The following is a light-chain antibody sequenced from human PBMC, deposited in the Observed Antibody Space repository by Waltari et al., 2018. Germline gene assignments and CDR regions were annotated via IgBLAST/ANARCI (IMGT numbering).Light chain of an antibody. CDR3: QQYTSFSLT. CDR2: KAS. V-gene: IGKV1-5*03. Sequence: DIQMTQSPSSLSESIGARVTITCRASQSISSWLAWYQQKPGKDPKLLISKASTLESGVPSRFSGSGSGTEFTLTISSLQPDDFATYYCQQYTSFSLTFGGGTTVEIK. J-gene: IGKJ4*01. CDR1: QSISSW.